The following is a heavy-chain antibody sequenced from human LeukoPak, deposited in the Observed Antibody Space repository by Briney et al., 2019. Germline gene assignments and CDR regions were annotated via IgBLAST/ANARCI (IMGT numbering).Heavy chain of an antibody. Sequence: ASVKVSCKASGYTFINYGITWVRQAPGQGLEWMGWISPYNGNTKYLQKFQGRVTMTTDTSTSTASMEVRSLRSDDTAVYYCARAYSESYGLGYYYMDVWGKGTTVTVSS. D-gene: IGHD1-26*01. CDR1: GYTFINYG. CDR2: ISPYNGNT. CDR3: ARAYSESYGLGYYYMDV. V-gene: IGHV1-18*01. J-gene: IGHJ6*03.